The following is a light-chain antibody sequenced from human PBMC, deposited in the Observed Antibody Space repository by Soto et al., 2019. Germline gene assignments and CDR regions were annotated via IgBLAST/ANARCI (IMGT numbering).Light chain of an antibody. V-gene: IGKV3-20*01. J-gene: IGKJ1*01. CDR2: GAS. CDR1: QSVSSSY. Sequence: EIVLTQSPGTLSLSPGERATLSCRASQSVSSSYLAWYQHKPGQAPRLLIYGASSRATGIPDRFSGSGSGTDFTLTISRLEPEDFAVYYCQQYGSSSWTFGKGTKV. CDR3: QQYGSSSWT.